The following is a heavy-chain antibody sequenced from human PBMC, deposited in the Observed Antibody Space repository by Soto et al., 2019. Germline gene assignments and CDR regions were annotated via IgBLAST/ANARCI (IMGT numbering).Heavy chain of an antibody. CDR2: IIPIFGTA. D-gene: IGHD1-7*01. CDR1: GGTFSSYA. CDR3: ARGRLHNWNYYYYYYGMDV. J-gene: IGHJ6*02. V-gene: IGHV1-69*13. Sequence: SVKVSCKASGGTFSSYAISWVREDPGQGLEWMGGIIPIFGTANYAQKFQGRVTITADESTSTAYMELSSLRSEDTAVYYCARGRLHNWNYYYYYYGMDVWGQGTTVTVSS.